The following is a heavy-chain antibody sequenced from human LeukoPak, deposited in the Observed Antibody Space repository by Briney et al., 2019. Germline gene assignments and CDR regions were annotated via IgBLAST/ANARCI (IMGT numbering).Heavy chain of an antibody. CDR1: GGSISSRSYY. CDR3: ARGGGMGHYYYYMDV. V-gene: IGHV4-39*07. CDR2: IYYSGST. Sequence: SETLSLTCTVSGGSISSRSYYWGWIRQPPGKGLEWIGIIYYSGSTYSNPSLRSRVTISVDTSKNQFSLKLSSVTAADTAVYYCARGGGMGHYYYYMDVWGKGTTVTISS. D-gene: IGHD5-24*01. J-gene: IGHJ6*03.